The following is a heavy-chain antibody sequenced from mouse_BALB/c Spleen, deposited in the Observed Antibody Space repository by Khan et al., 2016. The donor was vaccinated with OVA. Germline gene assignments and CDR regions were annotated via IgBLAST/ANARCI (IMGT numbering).Heavy chain of an antibody. CDR2: IWAGGST. D-gene: IGHD2-14*01. CDR3: ARAYYRYDGYYAMDY. Sequence: VELVESGPGLVAPSQSLSITCTVSGFSLTSYGVHWVRQPPGKGLEWLGVIWAGGSTNYNSALMSRLSISKDNSKSQVFLKMNSLQTDDTAMYYCARAYYRYDGYYAMDYWGQGTSVTVSS. J-gene: IGHJ4*01. CDR1: GFSLTSYG. V-gene: IGHV2-9*02.